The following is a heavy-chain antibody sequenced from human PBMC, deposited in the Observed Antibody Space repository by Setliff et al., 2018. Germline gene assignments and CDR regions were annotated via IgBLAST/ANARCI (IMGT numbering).Heavy chain of an antibody. CDR3: ARASHSYGSPNWFDP. CDR2: IFYNGNT. J-gene: IGHJ5*02. D-gene: IGHD3-22*01. Sequence: TLSLTCNVSGDFVSSGGYTWNWIRQHPEMGLEWIGYIFYNGNTFYNPSLQSRVTISVDTSKNQFSLKLTSLNAADSAVYYCARASHSYGSPNWFDPWGPGTLVTVSS. V-gene: IGHV4-31*03. CDR1: GDFVSSGGYT.